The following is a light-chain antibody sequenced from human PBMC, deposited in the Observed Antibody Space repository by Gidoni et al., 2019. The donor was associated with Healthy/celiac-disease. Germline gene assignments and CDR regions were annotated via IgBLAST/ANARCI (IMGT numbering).Light chain of an antibody. CDR3: QQYDNPSLT. CDR1: QDISNY. Sequence: IQMTQSPSSLSASVGDRVTITCQASQDISNYLNWYQQKPGKAPKLLIYDASNLETGVPSRFSGSGSGTDFTFTISSLPPEDIATYYCQQYDNPSLTFGGGTKVEIK. V-gene: IGKV1-33*01. J-gene: IGKJ4*01. CDR2: DAS.